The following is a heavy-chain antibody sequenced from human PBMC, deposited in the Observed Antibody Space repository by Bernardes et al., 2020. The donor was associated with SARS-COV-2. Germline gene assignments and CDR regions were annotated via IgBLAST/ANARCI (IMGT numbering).Heavy chain of an antibody. CDR1: GGSISSYY. V-gene: IGHV4-59*01. J-gene: IGHJ3*02. CDR2: IYYSGST. D-gene: IGHD2-8*01. CDR3: ATLYCTNGVCYGAFDI. Sequence: SETLSLTCTVSGGSISSYYWSWIRQPPGKGLEWIGYIYYSGSTNYNPSLKSRVTISVDTSKNQFSLKLSSVTAADTAVYYCATLYCTNGVCYGAFDIWGQGTMVTVSS.